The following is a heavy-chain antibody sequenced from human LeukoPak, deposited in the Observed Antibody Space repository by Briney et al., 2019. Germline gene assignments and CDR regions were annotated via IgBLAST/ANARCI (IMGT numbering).Heavy chain of an antibody. CDR1: GFTFSSYW. V-gene: IGHV3-74*01. Sequence: GGSLRLSCAASGFTFSSYWMHWVRQAPGKGLVWVSRINTDGSSTTYADSVKGRFTISRDNAKNTLYLQMNSLRADDTAVYHCARGRIGSNAFDIWGQGTMVTVSS. D-gene: IGHD3-10*01. CDR3: ARGRIGSNAFDI. J-gene: IGHJ3*02. CDR2: INTDGSST.